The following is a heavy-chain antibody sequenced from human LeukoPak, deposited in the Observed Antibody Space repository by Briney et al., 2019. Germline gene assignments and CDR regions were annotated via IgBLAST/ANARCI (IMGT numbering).Heavy chain of an antibody. Sequence: TGGALRLSCAASGFTFSSYWMHWVRHAPGKGLVWVSRIISDGSRTSYADSVKGRFTISRDNAKNTLCLQINSLRAEDTAVYYCAREHVDLAVAASGRFDIWGLGTMVTVSS. CDR2: IISDGSRT. J-gene: IGHJ3*02. V-gene: IGHV3-74*01. CDR1: GFTFSSYW. D-gene: IGHD6-19*01. CDR3: AREHVDLAVAASGRFDI.